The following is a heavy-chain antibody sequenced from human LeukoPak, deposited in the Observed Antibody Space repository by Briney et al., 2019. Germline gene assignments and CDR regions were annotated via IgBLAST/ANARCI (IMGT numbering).Heavy chain of an antibody. Sequence: KFQGRVTITRDTSASTAYMELSSLRSEDTAVYYCARRRKDLNWFDPWGQGTLVTVSS. CDR3: ARRRKDLNWFDP. J-gene: IGHJ5*02. V-gene: IGHV1-3*01.